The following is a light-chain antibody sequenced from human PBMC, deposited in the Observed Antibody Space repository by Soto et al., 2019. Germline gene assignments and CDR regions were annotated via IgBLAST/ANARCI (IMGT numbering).Light chain of an antibody. V-gene: IGKV3-15*01. J-gene: IGKJ4*01. CDR3: QQYNDWPPLT. CDR1: QSVNSN. Sequence: EIVMTQSPVTLSVSPGERATLSCRASQSVNSNLACYQQKPGQAPRLLVYGATTRATGIPARFSGSGSGTDFTLPISSLQSEDFAVYYCQQYNDWPPLTFGGGTKVESK. CDR2: GAT.